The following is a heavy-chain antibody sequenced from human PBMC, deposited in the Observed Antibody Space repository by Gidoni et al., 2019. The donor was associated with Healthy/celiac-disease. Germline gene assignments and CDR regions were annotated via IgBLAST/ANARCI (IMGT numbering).Heavy chain of an antibody. CDR1: GGSISSYY. CDR2: IYYSGST. V-gene: IGHV4-59*01. D-gene: IGHD6-13*01. Sequence: QVQLQESGPGLVKPSETLSLTCTVSGGSISSYYWSWIRQPPGKGLEWIGYIYYSGSTNYNPSLKSRVTISVDTSKNQFSLKLSSVTAADTAVYYCARDRGQQLRRWFDPWGQGTLVTVSS. J-gene: IGHJ5*02. CDR3: ARDRGQQLRRWFDP.